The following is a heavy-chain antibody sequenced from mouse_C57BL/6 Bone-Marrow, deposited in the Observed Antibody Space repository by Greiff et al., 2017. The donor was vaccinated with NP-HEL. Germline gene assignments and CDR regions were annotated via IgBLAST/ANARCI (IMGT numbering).Heavy chain of an antibody. V-gene: IGHV5-6*01. CDR2: ISSGGSYT. CDR1: GFTFSSYG. CDR3: ARHPTVVADYFDY. Sequence: EVMLVESGGDLVKPGGSLKLSCAASGFTFSSYGMSWVRQTPDKRLEWVATISSGGSYTYYPDSVKGRFTISRDNAKNTLYLQMSSLTSEDTAMYYCARHPTVVADYFDYWGQGTTLTVSS. D-gene: IGHD1-1*01. J-gene: IGHJ2*01.